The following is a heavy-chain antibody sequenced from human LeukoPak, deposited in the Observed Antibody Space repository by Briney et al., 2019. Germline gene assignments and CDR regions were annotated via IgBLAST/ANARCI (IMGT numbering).Heavy chain of an antibody. CDR1: GFSFSTYG. CDR2: VSSSGETT. CDR3: AAEEWLWVRGLFSRYVDF. J-gene: IGHJ4*02. V-gene: IGHV3-23*01. Sequence: GGTLRLSCAGSGFSFSTYGMTWVRQAPGKGLEWVSSVSSSGETTYYADSVKGRFTISRDNSKSTLYLQMNSLRVEDTALYYSAAEEWLWVRGLFSRYVDFWGQGTLVSVSS. D-gene: IGHD3-10*01.